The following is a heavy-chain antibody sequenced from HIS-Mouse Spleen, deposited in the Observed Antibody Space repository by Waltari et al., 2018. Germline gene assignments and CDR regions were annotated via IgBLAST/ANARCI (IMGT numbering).Heavy chain of an antibody. CDR2: IYSGGST. J-gene: IGHJ2*01. D-gene: IGHD6-13*01. CDR1: GFTVSSNS. CDR3: ARGGLAAAGWYFDL. V-gene: IGHV3-53*01. Sequence: EVQLVESGGGLIQPGGSLRLCCAASGFTVSSNSMCGVRRAPGKGLEWVSVIYSGGSTYYADSVKGRFTISRDNSKNTLYLQMNSLRAEDTAVYYCARGGLAAAGWYFDLWGRGTLVTVSS.